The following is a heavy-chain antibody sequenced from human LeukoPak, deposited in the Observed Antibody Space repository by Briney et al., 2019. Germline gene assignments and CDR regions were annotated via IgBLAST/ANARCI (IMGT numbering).Heavy chain of an antibody. CDR2: INPNSGGT. D-gene: IGHD3-9*01. CDR1: GYTFSGYY. V-gene: IGHV1-2*02. Sequence: GASVKVSCKASGYTFSGYYMHWVRRAPGQGLEWMGWINPNSGGTDYAQKFQGRVTMTRNTSISTAYMELSSLRSEDTAVYYCARGKGHYDILTGYSAGDFDYWGQGTLVTVSS. J-gene: IGHJ4*02. CDR3: ARGKGHYDILTGYSAGDFDY.